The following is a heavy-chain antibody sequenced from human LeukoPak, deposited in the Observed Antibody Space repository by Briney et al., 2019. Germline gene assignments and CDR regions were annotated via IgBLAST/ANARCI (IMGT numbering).Heavy chain of an antibody. CDR3: ARAGPSSSWHQFDY. CDR2: IRSDGSNK. V-gene: IGHV3-30*02. CDR1: GFAFSSYG. D-gene: IGHD6-13*01. Sequence: GGSLRLSCAASGFAFSSYGMHWVRQAPGTGLEWVAFIRSDGSNKNYADSVKGRFTISRDNSKNTLYLQMNSLRVEDTAVYYCARAGPSSSWHQFDYWGQGTLVTVSS. J-gene: IGHJ4*02.